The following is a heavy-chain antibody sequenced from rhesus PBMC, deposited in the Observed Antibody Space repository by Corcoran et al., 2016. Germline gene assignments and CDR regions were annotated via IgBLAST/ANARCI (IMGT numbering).Heavy chain of an antibody. CDR2: ISNGCGNT. Sequence: VQLVESGGGLAKPGGSLRLSCAASGFTFSDYYMDWVRKAPGQGLEWVSRISNGCGNTWYADSVKGRVTISRENAKNTLFLQMNSLGAEDTAVYFCARVIYDSSSPYFDFWGQGVLVTVSS. J-gene: IGHJ4*01. CDR3: ARVIYDSSSPYFDF. CDR1: GFTFSDYY. V-gene: IGHV3-178*01. D-gene: IGHD4-29*01.